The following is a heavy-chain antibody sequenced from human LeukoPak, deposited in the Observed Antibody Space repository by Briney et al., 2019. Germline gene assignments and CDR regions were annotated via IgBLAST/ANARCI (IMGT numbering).Heavy chain of an antibody. CDR3: AKDMVYYYGSGILT. CDR1: GFTFSSYA. CDR2: ISGSGGST. J-gene: IGHJ5*02. Sequence: GGSLRLSCAASGFTFSSYAMSWVRQAPGKGLEWVSAISGSGGSTYYADSVKGRFTISRDNSKNTLYLQMNSLRAEDTAVYYCAKDMVYYYGSGILTWGQGTPVTVSS. V-gene: IGHV3-23*01. D-gene: IGHD3-10*01.